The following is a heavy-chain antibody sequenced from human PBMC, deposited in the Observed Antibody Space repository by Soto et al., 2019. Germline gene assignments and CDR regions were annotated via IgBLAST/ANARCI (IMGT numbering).Heavy chain of an antibody. D-gene: IGHD1-26*01. CDR1: GGSFSGYY. CDR3: GGGASRLRAFDI. CDR2: INHSGST. Sequence: SETLSLTCAVYGGSFSGYYWSWIRQPPGKGLEWIGEINHSGSTNYNPSLKSRVTISVDTSKNQFSLKLSSVTAADTAVYYCGGGASRLRAFDIWGQGTMVTVSS. V-gene: IGHV4-34*01. J-gene: IGHJ3*02.